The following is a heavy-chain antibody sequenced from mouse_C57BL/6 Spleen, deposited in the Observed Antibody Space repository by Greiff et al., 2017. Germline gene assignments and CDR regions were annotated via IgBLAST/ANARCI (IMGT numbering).Heavy chain of an antibody. CDR3: AREGYDYDAAY. J-gene: IGHJ3*01. Sequence: VQLQESGAELARPGASVKLSCKASGYTFTSYGISWVKQRTGQGLEWIGEIYPRSGNTYYNEKFKGKATLTADKSSSTAYMELRSLTSEDSAVYFCAREGYDYDAAYWGQGTLVTVSA. D-gene: IGHD2-4*01. CDR2: IYPRSGNT. V-gene: IGHV1-81*01. CDR1: GYTFTSYG.